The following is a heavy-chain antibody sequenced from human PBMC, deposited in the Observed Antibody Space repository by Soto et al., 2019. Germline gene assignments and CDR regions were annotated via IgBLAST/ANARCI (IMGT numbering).Heavy chain of an antibody. D-gene: IGHD3-10*01. Sequence: QVQLVQSGAEVTKPGASVKFSCKTSGFTFSAFGVTWVRQAPGQGLEGMAWSVAGSGNTAYAQNFQGRVTLTTDTATDTADMELRSLTSDDTAVYYCARVAGLGSGSRYCDNWGQGTLVTVSS. V-gene: IGHV1-18*01. CDR3: ARVAGLGSGSRYCDN. J-gene: IGHJ4*02. CDR2: SVAGSGNT. CDR1: GFTFSAFG.